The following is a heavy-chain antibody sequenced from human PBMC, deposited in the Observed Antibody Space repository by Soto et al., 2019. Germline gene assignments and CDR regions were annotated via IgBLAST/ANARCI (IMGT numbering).Heavy chain of an antibody. D-gene: IGHD2-21*02. Sequence: QVQLVQSGAEEKKPGASVKVSCKASGYTFSSYAMNWVRQAPGQRLEWMGWINAGNGNTKYSQKFQGRVTITRDTSASTAYMELSSLRSEDTAVYYCARSIGVVTALDYWGQGTLVTVSS. V-gene: IGHV1-3*05. CDR1: GYTFSSYA. CDR2: INAGNGNT. J-gene: IGHJ4*02. CDR3: ARSIGVVTALDY.